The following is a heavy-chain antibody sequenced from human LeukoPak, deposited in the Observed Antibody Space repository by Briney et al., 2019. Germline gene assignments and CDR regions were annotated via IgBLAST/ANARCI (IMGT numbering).Heavy chain of an antibody. CDR3: ARGGYYYDSSGYSPPDY. V-gene: IGHV1-46*01. D-gene: IGHD3-22*01. Sequence: ASVKVSCKASGYTFTSYYMHWVRQAPGQGLEWMGIINPSGGSTSYAQKFQGRVTMTRDTSTSTVYMELSSLRSEDMAVYYCARGGYYYDSSGYSPPDYWGQGTLVTVSS. CDR2: INPSGGST. J-gene: IGHJ4*02. CDR1: GYTFTSYY.